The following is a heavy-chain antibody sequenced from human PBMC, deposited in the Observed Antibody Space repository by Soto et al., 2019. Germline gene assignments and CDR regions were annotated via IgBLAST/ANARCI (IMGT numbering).Heavy chain of an antibody. Sequence: GGSLRLSCAASGFTFSSYAMSWVRQAPGKGLEWVSAISGSGGSTYYADSVKGRFTISRDNSKNTLYLQMNSLRAEDTAVYYCAKPPPIPDYGDYVYYYYGMDVWGQGTTVTVSS. CDR1: GFTFSSYA. V-gene: IGHV3-23*01. CDR3: AKPPPIPDYGDYVYYYYGMDV. J-gene: IGHJ6*02. D-gene: IGHD4-17*01. CDR2: ISGSGGST.